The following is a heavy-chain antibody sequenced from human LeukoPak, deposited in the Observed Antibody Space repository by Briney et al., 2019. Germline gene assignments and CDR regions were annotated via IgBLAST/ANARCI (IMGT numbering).Heavy chain of an antibody. J-gene: IGHJ6*03. Sequence: GESLKISCKGSGYSFTSYWIGWVRQMPGKGLEWMGIIYPGDSDTRYSPSFQGQVTISADKSISTAYLQWSSLKASDTAMYYCARTDPGYCSGGSCYYMDVWGKGTTVTVSS. CDR2: IYPGDSDT. V-gene: IGHV5-51*01. CDR1: GYSFTSYW. CDR3: ARTDPGYCSGGSCYYMDV. D-gene: IGHD2-15*01.